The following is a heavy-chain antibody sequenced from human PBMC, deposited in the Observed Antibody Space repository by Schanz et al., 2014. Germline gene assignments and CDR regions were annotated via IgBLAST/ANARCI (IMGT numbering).Heavy chain of an antibody. J-gene: IGHJ5*01. CDR1: GFTFSGYW. CDR2: IKLDGSEK. V-gene: IGHV3-7*01. Sequence: EVQLVESGGGLVQPGGSLRLSCAASGFTFSGYWMSWVRQAPGEGLVWVANIKLDGSEKYYVDSVKGRFTISRDNAKNSLYLQMNSLTAEDTAVYYCANRGHLRGWFDSWGQGILVTVSS. CDR3: ANRGHLRGWFDS. D-gene: IGHD3-10*01.